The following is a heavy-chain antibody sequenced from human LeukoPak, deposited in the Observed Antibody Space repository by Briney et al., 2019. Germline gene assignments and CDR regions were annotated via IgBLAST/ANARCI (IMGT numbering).Heavy chain of an antibody. D-gene: IGHD6-13*01. Sequence: SETLSLTCTVSGGSISSYYWSWIRQPPGKGLEWIGYIYYSGSTNYNPSLKSRVTISVDTSKNQFSLKLSSVTAADTAVYYCARHRGSSWTLADFAGRSPAFDIRGQGTMVTVSS. J-gene: IGHJ3*02. CDR2: IYYSGST. V-gene: IGHV4-59*08. CDR1: GGSISSYY. CDR3: ARHRGSSWTLADFAGRSPAFDI.